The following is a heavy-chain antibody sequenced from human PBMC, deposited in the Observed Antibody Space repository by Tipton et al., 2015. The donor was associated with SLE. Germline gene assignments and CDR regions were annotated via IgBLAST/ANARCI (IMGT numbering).Heavy chain of an antibody. Sequence: SLRLSCAASGFTFSSYAMHWVRQAPGKGLEWVAVISYDGSNKYYADSVKGRFTISRDNSKNTLYLQMNSLRAEDTAVYYCARDRWSSSLDYWGPPPLVTVSS. V-gene: IGHV3-30*04. D-gene: IGHD1-26*01. CDR2: ISYDGSNK. J-gene: IGHJ4*02. CDR3: ARDRWSSSLDY. CDR1: GFTFSSYA.